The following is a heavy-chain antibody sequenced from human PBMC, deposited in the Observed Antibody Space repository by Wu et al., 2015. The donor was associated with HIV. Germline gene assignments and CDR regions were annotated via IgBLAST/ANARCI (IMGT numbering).Heavy chain of an antibody. D-gene: IGHD3-22*01. CDR2: INPRSDST. Sequence: QIQLVQSRAAVKKPGASVKVSCTTFGYTFINNFLHWVRQAPGQVPEWMGMINPRSDSTTYAQPFEGRLVVTRDTSKNTMYMELSSLTSEDTATYYCARERVDYDSAGYRAHRGYYFDYVGPRERWSSSPQ. CDR1: GYTFINNF. CDR3: ARERVDYDSAGYRAHRGYYFDY. V-gene: IGHV1-46*01. J-gene: IGHJ4*02.